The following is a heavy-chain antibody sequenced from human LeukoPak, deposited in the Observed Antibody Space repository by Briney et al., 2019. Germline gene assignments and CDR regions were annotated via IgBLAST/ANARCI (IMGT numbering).Heavy chain of an antibody. Sequence: GESLRISCKASGYSFTSYWIGWVRPMPGKGLEWMGIIYPYDSDTRYSPSFQGQVTISADKSISTAYLQWSNLKASDTAMYYCARHIGYSAWNPDYWGQGTLVTVSS. CDR1: GYSFTSYW. D-gene: IGHD5-12*01. CDR2: IYPYDSDT. V-gene: IGHV5-51*01. CDR3: ARHIGYSAWNPDY. J-gene: IGHJ4*02.